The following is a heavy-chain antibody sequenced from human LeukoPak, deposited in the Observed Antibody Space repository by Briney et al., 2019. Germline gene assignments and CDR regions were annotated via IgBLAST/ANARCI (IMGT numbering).Heavy chain of an antibody. J-gene: IGHJ4*02. CDR1: GGTFSSYA. CDR3: ARAPPPGIAAAGTFDY. V-gene: IGHV1-69*06. Sequence: ASVKVSCKASGGTFSSYAISWVRQAPGQGLEWMGGIIPIFGTANYAQKFQGRVTITADKSTSTAYMELSSLRSEDTAVYYCARAPPPGIAAAGTFDYWGQGTLVTVSS. D-gene: IGHD6-13*01. CDR2: IIPIFGTA.